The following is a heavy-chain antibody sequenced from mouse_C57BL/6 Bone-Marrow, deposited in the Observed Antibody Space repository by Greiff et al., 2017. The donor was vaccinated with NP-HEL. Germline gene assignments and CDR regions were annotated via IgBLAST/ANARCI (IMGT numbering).Heavy chain of an antibody. J-gene: IGHJ2*01. CDR3: ARWITTVVAPDY. Sequence: QVQLQQSGAELVRPGTSVKLSCKASGYTFTSYWMHWVKQRPGQGLEWIGVIDPSDSYTNYNQKFKGKATLTVDTSSSTAYMQLSSLTSEDSAVYYCARWITTVVAPDYWGQGTTLTVSS. CDR1: GYTFTSYW. D-gene: IGHD1-1*01. CDR2: IDPSDSYT. V-gene: IGHV1-59*01.